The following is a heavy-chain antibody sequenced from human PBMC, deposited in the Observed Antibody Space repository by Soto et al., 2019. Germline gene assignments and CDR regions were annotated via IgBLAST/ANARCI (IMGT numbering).Heavy chain of an antibody. CDR2: IIPIFGTA. CDR1: GGTFSSYA. V-gene: IGHV1-69*01. J-gene: IGHJ4*02. D-gene: IGHD6-19*01. Sequence: QVQLVQSGAEVKKPGSSVKVSCKASGGTFSSYAISWVRQAPGQGLEWMGGIIPIFGTANYAQKFQGRVTITADESTSTAYMELSSLRSEDTAVYYCAKDYSSAPYSADYFDYWGQGTLVTVSS. CDR3: AKDYSSAPYSADYFDY.